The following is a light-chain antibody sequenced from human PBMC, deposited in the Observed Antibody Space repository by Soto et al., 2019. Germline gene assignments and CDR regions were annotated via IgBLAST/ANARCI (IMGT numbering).Light chain of an antibody. V-gene: IGKV1-5*01. CDR2: DAS. J-gene: IGKJ1*01. CDR3: QQYNGYWT. CDR1: QSISSW. Sequence: DIQMTQSPSTLSASVGDRVTITCRASQSISSWLAWYQQKPGKAPKLLIYDASSLESGVPSRFSCSGSGTEFTLTISSLQPDDFATYYCQQYNGYWTFGQGTKVDIK.